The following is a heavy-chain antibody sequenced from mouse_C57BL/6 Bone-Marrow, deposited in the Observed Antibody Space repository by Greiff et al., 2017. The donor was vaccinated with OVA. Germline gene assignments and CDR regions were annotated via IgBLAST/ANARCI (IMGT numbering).Heavy chain of an antibody. CDR3: ARSGDYGSSFDY. J-gene: IGHJ2*01. V-gene: IGHV1-54*01. Sequence: VQLQQSGAELVRPGTSVKVSCKASGYAFTNYLIEWVKQRPGQGLEWIGVFNPGSGGTNYNEKFKGKATLTADKSSSTAYMQLSSLTSEDSAVYFCARSGDYGSSFDYWGQGTTLTVSS. CDR2: FNPGSGGT. CDR1: GYAFTNYL. D-gene: IGHD1-1*01.